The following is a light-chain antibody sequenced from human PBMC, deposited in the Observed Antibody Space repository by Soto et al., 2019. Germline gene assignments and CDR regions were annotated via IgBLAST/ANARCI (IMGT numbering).Light chain of an antibody. CDR3: ETWGTGPVL. CDR1: SGYSSYA. CDR2: VNSDGSH. V-gene: IGLV4-69*01. J-gene: IGLJ2*01. Sequence: QLVLTQSPSASASLGASVKLTCTLSSGYSSYAIAWHQQQPEKGPRYLMKVNSDGSHSKGDGIPDRFSGSSSGAERYLTISSLQSEDEADYYCETWGTGPVLFGGGTKLTVL.